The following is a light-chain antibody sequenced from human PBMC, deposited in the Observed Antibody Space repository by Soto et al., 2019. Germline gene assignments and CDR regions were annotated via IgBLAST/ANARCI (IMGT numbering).Light chain of an antibody. V-gene: IGKV3-15*01. Sequence: EIVMTQSPATLSVSPGERATLSCRASQSVSSNLAWYQQKPGQAPRLLIYGASTKYTGMPARFSGSGSGAEFTLTISSLESEDFEVYYCQQYNNWPWTFGQGTKVEIK. CDR1: QSVSSN. CDR3: QQYNNWPWT. CDR2: GAS. J-gene: IGKJ1*01.